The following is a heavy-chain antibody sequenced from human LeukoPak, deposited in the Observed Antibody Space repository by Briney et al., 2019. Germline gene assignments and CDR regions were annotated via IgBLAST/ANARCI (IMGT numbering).Heavy chain of an antibody. CDR1: GFTFDDYG. CDR3: AKDAGSVIAVAGHFDY. J-gene: IGHJ4*02. Sequence: PGGSLRLSCAASGFTFDDYGMSWVRQAPGKGLEWVAVISYDGSNKYYADSVKGRFTISRDNSKNTLYLQMNSLRAEDTAVYYCAKDAGSVIAVAGHFDYWGQGTLVTVSS. V-gene: IGHV3-30*18. D-gene: IGHD6-19*01. CDR2: ISYDGSNK.